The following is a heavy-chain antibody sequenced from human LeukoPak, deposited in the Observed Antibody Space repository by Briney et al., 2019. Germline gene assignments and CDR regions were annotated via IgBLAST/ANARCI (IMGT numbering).Heavy chain of an antibody. V-gene: IGHV3-23*01. CDR3: AKDRGVHYYGSERGLYNWFDP. CDR1: GFAFSSYA. Sequence: GGSLRPSCAASGFAFSSYAMSWVRQAPGKGLEWVSVITSGVTTFYADSVRGRFTISRDNSKNTLYLQMNSLRAEDTAVYYCAKDRGVHYYGSERGLYNWFDPWGQGTLVTVSS. J-gene: IGHJ5*02. D-gene: IGHD3-10*01. CDR2: ITSGVTT.